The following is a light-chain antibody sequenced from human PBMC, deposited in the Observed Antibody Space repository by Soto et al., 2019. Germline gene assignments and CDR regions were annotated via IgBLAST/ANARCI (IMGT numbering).Light chain of an antibody. J-gene: IGLJ2*01. V-gene: IGLV2-14*01. Sequence: QSALTQPASVSGSPGQSITISCTGTSSDVGGYNYVSWYQQLPGKAPKLMIYDVSNRPSGVSNRFSGSKSGNTASLTISGLQAEDEADYYCSSYTGSSTPLFGGGTKVIVL. CDR1: SSDVGGYNY. CDR3: SSYTGSSTPL. CDR2: DVS.